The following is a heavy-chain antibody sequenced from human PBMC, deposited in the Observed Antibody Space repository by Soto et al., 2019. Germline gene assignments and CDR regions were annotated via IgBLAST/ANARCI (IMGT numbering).Heavy chain of an antibody. CDR1: GGSISSSSYY. J-gene: IGHJ5*02. CDR3: ATTYSSSFYNWFDP. Sequence: KTSETLSLTCTVSGGSISSSSYYWGWIRQTPGKGLEWIGSIYYSGSTYYNPSLKSRVTISVDTSKNQFSLKLSSVTAADTAVYYCATTYSSSFYNWFDPWGQGTLVTVSS. V-gene: IGHV4-39*01. D-gene: IGHD6-6*01. CDR2: IYYSGST.